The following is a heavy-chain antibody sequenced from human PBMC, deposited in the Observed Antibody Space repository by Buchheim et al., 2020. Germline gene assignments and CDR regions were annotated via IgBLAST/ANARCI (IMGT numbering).Heavy chain of an antibody. CDR3: AKFYDTISRLAV. CDR2: IRYDGSTN. V-gene: IGHV3-30*02. Sequence: QVQLVESGGGVVQPGRYLRLSCAASGFTFSNYDMHWVRQAPGKGVEWVSFIRYDGSTNYYTDSVTGRFTISRDNSKNSLFLQMNSLGVEDTAVYYCAKFYDTISRLAVWGQG. D-gene: IGHD3-22*01. J-gene: IGHJ4*02. CDR1: GFTFSNYD.